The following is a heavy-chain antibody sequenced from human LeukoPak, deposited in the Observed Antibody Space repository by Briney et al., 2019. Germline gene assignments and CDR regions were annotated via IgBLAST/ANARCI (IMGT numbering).Heavy chain of an antibody. CDR2: ISSSGGST. D-gene: IGHD2-2*01. CDR3: AKDTIRNYCTSTSCYVVY. Sequence: GGSLRLSCAASGFTFSSYAMSWVRQAPGKGLEWVSAISSSGGSTYYADSVKGRFTISRDNSKSTLYLQMNSLRAEDTAVYYCAKDTIRNYCTSTSCYVVYWGQGTLVTVSS. V-gene: IGHV3-23*01. J-gene: IGHJ4*02. CDR1: GFTFSSYA.